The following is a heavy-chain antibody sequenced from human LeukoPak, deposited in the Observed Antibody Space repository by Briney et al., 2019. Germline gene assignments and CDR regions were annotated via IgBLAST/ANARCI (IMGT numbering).Heavy chain of an antibody. J-gene: IGHJ4*02. CDR2: ISSSSSYI. CDR3: AAGWLAGGGFDY. V-gene: IGHV3-21*01. D-gene: IGHD1-14*01. CDR1: GFTFSSYS. Sequence: GGSLRLSCAASGFTFSSYSMNWVRQAPGKGLEWVSSISSSSSYIYYADSVKGRFTISRDNSKNTLYLQMNSLRAEDTAVYYCAAGWLAGGGFDYWGQGTLVTVSS.